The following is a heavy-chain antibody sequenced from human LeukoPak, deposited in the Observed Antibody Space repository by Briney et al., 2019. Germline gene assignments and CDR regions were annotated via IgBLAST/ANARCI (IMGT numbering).Heavy chain of an antibody. CDR3: ARGLQTVPLLWFGELFDY. CDR2: ISSSGSYI. D-gene: IGHD3-10*01. J-gene: IGHJ4*02. V-gene: IGHV3-48*03. Sequence: PGGSLRLSCAASGFTFSSYEMNWVRQAPGKGLEWVSYISSSGSYIYYADSVKGRFTISRDNAKNSLYLQMNSLRAEDTAVYYCARGLQTVPLLWFGELFDYWGQGTLVTVSS. CDR1: GFTFSSYE.